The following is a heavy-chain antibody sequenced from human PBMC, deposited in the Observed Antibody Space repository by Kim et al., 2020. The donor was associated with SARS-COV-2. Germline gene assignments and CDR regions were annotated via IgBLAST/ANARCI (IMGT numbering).Heavy chain of an antibody. D-gene: IGHD6-6*01. CDR3: AGWTSSSWFDF. CDR1: DFAVTSNS. J-gene: IGHJ4*02. CDR2: IFRGGNF. Sequence: GGSLRLSCTASDFAVTSNSMGWVRQAPGKGLEWVSVIFRGGNFDYAVPVRGRFTISRDTYDNTLYLQMNNVRADDTAVYYCAGWTSSSWFDFWGQGTRVTVSP. V-gene: IGHV3-53*01.